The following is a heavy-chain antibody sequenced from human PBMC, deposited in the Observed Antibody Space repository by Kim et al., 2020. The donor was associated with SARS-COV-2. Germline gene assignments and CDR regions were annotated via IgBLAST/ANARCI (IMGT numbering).Heavy chain of an antibody. D-gene: IGHD3-9*01. CDR1: GYTFTSYA. CDR2: INTNTGNP. CDR3: ATYYDILTGYYDAGWAFDY. Sequence: ASVKVSCKASGYTFTSYAMNWVRQAPGQGLEWMGWINTNTGNPTYAQGFTGRFVFSLDTSVSTAYLQISSLKAEDTAVYYCATYYDILTGYYDAGWAFDYGREGTLVTVPS. V-gene: IGHV7-4-1*02. J-gene: IGHJ4*02.